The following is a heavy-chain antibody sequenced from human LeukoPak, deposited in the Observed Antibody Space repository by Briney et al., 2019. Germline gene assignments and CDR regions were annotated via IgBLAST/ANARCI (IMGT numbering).Heavy chain of an antibody. CDR1: GFTFSSYW. Sequence: GGSLRLSCAASGFTFSSYWMSWVRQAAGKGREWGANIKQEGREKYYVDAVEGRFTISRDNAKNSLYLQMNSLRAEDTAVYYCAKDTYSGYEGPKDYWGQGTLVTVSS. CDR3: AKDTYSGYEGPKDY. D-gene: IGHD5-12*01. J-gene: IGHJ4*02. CDR2: IKQEGREK. V-gene: IGHV3-7*01.